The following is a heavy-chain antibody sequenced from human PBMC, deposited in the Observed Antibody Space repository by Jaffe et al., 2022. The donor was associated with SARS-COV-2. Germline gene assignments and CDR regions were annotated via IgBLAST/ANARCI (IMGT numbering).Heavy chain of an antibody. J-gene: IGHJ3*02. V-gene: IGHV4-59*01. CDR2: IYYSGTT. CDR1: GGSISSYY. Sequence: QVQLQESGPGLVKPSETLSLVCTVSGGSISSYYWNWIRQSPGKGLEWIGYIYYSGTTIYNPSLKSRVTISLDTSKNQFSLRLNTVTAADTALYYCARDRLAATAAEVAFDIWGQGTMVTVSS. D-gene: IGHD6-13*01. CDR3: ARDRLAATAAEVAFDI.